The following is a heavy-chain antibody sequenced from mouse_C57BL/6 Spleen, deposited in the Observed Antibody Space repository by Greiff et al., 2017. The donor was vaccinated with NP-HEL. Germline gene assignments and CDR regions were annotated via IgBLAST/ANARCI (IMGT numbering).Heavy chain of an antibody. J-gene: IGHJ4*01. Sequence: EVQGVESVAELVRPGASVKLSCTASGFNIKNTYMHWVKQRPEQGLEWIGRIDPANGNTKYAPKFQGKATITADTSSNTAYLQLSSLTSEDTAIYYCARDGSSSYYAMDYWGQGTSVTVSS. CDR3: ARDGSSSYYAMDY. CDR2: IDPANGNT. D-gene: IGHD1-1*01. CDR1: GFNIKNTY. V-gene: IGHV14-3*01.